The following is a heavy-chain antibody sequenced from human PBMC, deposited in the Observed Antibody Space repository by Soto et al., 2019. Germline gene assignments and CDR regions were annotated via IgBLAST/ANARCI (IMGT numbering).Heavy chain of an antibody. V-gene: IGHV3-64*01. CDR2: ISKDGVHT. CDR1: GFTFTTYT. CDR3: ARGSLPWDYHTYGMDV. D-gene: IGHD7-27*01. J-gene: IGHJ6*02. Sequence: EVQLVESGGGLVQPGGSLRLSCVASGFTFTTYTLHWVRQAPGKGLEYLSAISKDGVHTYYANSVKGRFIISRDNSKDTVLLHVGGLRPEDMAVDYGARGSLPWDYHTYGMDVWGQGTTVTVSS.